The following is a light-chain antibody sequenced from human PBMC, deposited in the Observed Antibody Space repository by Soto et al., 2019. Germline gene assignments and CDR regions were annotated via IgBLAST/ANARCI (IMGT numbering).Light chain of an antibody. V-gene: IGKV1-5*03. J-gene: IGKJ1*01. CDR2: RVS. Sequence: DIQMTQSPSTLSASVGDRVTITCRASQTINNYLTWYQLKPGKAPKFLIYRVSTLEDGVPSRFSGTGSGTEFSLTISSLQPDDFATYYCHQYKSYPWTFGQGTKVEIK. CDR1: QTINNY. CDR3: HQYKSYPWT.